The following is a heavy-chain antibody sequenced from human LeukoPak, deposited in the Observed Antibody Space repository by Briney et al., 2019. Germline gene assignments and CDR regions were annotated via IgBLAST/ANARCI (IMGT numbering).Heavy chain of an antibody. CDR2: ISSSGSTI. V-gene: IGHV3-48*03. CDR1: GFTFSSYE. CDR3: ARVAGSYGFLSQKPRYFQH. J-gene: IGHJ1*01. Sequence: GGSLRLSCAASGFTFSSYEMNWVRQAPGKGLEWVSYISSSGSTIYYADSVKGRFTISRDNAKNSLYLQMNSLRAEDTAVYYCARVAGSYGFLSQKPRYFQHWGQGTLVTVSS. D-gene: IGHD1-26*01.